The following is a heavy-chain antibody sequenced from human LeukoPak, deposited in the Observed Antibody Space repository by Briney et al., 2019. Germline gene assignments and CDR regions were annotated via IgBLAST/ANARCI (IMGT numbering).Heavy chain of an antibody. V-gene: IGHV1-46*01. J-gene: IGHJ5*02. CDR2: IDPSGGST. CDR1: GYTFTSYY. CDR3: ARDMVGSGSPYNWFDP. D-gene: IGHD3-10*01. Sequence: ASVKVSCKASGYTFTSYYMHWVRQAPGQGLEWMGIIDPSGGSTSYAQKFQGRVTMTRDTSTSTVYMELSSLRSEDTAVYYCARDMVGSGSPYNWFDPWGQGTLVTVSS.